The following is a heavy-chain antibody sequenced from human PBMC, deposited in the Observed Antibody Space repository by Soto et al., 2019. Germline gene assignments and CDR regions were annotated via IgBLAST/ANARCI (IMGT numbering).Heavy chain of an antibody. D-gene: IGHD6-13*01. V-gene: IGHV1-69*13. CDR2: ITPLFGTT. Sequence: VASVKVSCKASGGTFSSYAISWVRQAPGRGLEWMGGITPLFGTTNYAQKFRGRVTVTADESTSTVYMEVRSLRFEDTAVYYCARAHGSSWYNWFDPWGQGTLVTVSS. CDR3: ARAHGSSWYNWFDP. CDR1: GGTFSSYA. J-gene: IGHJ5*02.